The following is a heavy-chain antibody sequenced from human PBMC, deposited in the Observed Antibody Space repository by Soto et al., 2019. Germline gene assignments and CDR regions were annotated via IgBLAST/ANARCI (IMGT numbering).Heavy chain of an antibody. Sequence: SESLSLTCAVYGGSFSGYYWSWIRQPPGKGLEWMGEINHSGSTNYNPSLKSRVTISVDTSKNPFSLKLSSVTAADTAVYYCTRATSAFDILPGYYHPSYYDMDVWGQGTTVTVSS. D-gene: IGHD3-9*01. V-gene: IGHV4-34*09. CDR1: GGSFSGYY. CDR3: TRATSAFDILPGYYHPSYYDMDV. CDR2: INHSGST. J-gene: IGHJ6*02.